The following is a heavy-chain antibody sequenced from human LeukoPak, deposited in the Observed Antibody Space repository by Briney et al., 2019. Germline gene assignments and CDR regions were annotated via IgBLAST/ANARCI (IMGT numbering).Heavy chain of an antibody. Sequence: ASVKVSCTASGYTFTSYAMHWVRQAPGQRLEWMGWINAGNGNTKYSQKFQGRVTITRDTSASTAYMELSSLRSEDTAVYYCARVRLGELSFDYWGQGTLVTVSS. CDR3: ARVRLGELSFDY. V-gene: IGHV1-3*01. D-gene: IGHD3-16*02. CDR2: INAGNGNT. J-gene: IGHJ4*02. CDR1: GYTFTSYA.